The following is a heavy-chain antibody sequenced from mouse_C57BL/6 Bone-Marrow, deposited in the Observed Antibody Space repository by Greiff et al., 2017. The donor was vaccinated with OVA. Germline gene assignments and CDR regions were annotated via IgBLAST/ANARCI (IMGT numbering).Heavy chain of an antibody. CDR1: GFTFSDYY. CDR2: ISNGGGST. J-gene: IGHJ4*01. D-gene: IGHD2-4*01. CDR3: ARRGDYAYYYAMDY. Sequence: EVKVVESGGGLVQPGGSLKLSCAASGFTFSDYYMYWVRQTPEKRLEWVAYISNGGGSTYYPDTVKGRFTISRDNAKNTLYLQMSRLKSEDTAMYYSARRGDYAYYYAMDYWGKGTSVTVSS. V-gene: IGHV5-12*01.